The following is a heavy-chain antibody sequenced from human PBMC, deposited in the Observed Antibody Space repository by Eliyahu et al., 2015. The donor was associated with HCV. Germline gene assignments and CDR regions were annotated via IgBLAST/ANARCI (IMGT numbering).Heavy chain of an antibody. J-gene: IGHJ4*02. Sequence: EVQLLESGGGLVQPGGSLRLSCAASGFTFSSYALSWVRQTPGKGLEWVSSISASGDATYYADSVKGRFTISRDISKNTLYLQMNSLRAEDTAVYYCAKDRIRMAVAGITGGFDYWGQGTLVTVSS. V-gene: IGHV3-23*01. CDR2: ISASGDAT. CDR3: AKDRIRMAVAGITGGFDY. D-gene: IGHD6-19*01. CDR1: GFTFSSYA.